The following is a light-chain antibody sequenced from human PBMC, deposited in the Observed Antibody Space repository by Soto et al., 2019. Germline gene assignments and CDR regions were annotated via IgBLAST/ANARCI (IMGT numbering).Light chain of an antibody. CDR3: SSYVGSSHFYV. J-gene: IGLJ1*01. CDR1: SSDVGGYNF. CDR2: EVV. V-gene: IGLV2-8*01. Sequence: QSALTQPPSASGSPGQSVTISCTGTSSDVGGYNFVSWYQHHPGKAPELLISEVVKRPSGVPDRFSGSKSGNTASLTVSGLQAEDEADYYCSSYVGSSHFYVFGTGTKLTVL.